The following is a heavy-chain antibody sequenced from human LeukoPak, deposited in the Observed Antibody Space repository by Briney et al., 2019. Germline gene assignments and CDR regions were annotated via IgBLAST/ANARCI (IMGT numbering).Heavy chain of an antibody. J-gene: IGHJ6*03. CDR2: INPNSGGT. V-gene: IGHV1-2*02. Sequence: ASVKVSCKASGYTFTGYYMHWVRQAPGQGLEWMGWINPNSGGTNYAQKFQGRVTMTRDTSISTAYMELSRLRSDDTAVYYCARASLDDILTGYPYYYYMDVWGKGTTVTISS. D-gene: IGHD3-9*01. CDR1: GYTFTGYY. CDR3: ARASLDDILTGYPYYYYMDV.